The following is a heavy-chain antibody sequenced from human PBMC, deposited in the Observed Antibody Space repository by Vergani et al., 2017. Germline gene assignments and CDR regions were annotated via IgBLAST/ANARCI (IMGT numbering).Heavy chain of an antibody. V-gene: IGHV4-61*02. Sequence: QVQLQESGPRLVRPSQTLSLTCTVSGGSINTGAYYWSWIRQPAGKGLEWIGRVYTSGMTNYNPSLKSRVTILVDRSKSQLSLKLTSVTAGDTAVYYCAREREERSDYYYYMDVWGKGTTVTVSS. CDR3: AREREERSDYYYYMDV. CDR1: GGSINTGAYY. J-gene: IGHJ6*03. CDR2: VYTSGMT. D-gene: IGHD5-24*01.